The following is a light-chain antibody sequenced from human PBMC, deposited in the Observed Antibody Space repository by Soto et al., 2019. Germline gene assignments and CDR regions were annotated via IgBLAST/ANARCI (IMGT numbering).Light chain of an antibody. CDR1: QSISSW. CDR2: DAS. V-gene: IGKV1-5*01. J-gene: IGKJ5*01. CDR3: QQYNTNST. Sequence: IKMTQSPSTQYSSLRDRVAITSRARQSISSWLAWYQQKPGKAPKLLIYDASSLESGVPSRFSGSGSGTEFTLTISSMKPDDFATDYCQQYNTNSTFGQGTRLEIK.